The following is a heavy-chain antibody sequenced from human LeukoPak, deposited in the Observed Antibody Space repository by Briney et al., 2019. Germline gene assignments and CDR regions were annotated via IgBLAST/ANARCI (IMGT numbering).Heavy chain of an antibody. CDR1: GGSVTTYY. D-gene: IGHD2-2*02. Sequence: SETLSLTCTVSGGSVTTYYWSWIRQPPGKGLEWIGYIYDSGSTNYNPSLKSRVTISEDTSKRQFSLKLRSVTAADTAVYYCARVVGRYCSSTSCYIDYWGQGTWSPSPQ. J-gene: IGHJ4*02. CDR2: IYDSGST. CDR3: ARVVGRYCSSTSCYIDY. V-gene: IGHV4-59*02.